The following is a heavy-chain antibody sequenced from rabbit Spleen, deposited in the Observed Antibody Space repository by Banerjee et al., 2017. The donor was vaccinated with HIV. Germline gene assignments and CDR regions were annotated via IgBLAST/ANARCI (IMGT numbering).Heavy chain of an antibody. CDR1: GVSFSSSSY. V-gene: IGHV1S40*01. CDR3: VRDQAGYAGFGPFYFNL. Sequence: QSLEESGGDLVKPGASLTLTCTASGVSFSSSSYMCWVRQAPGKGLEWIACIDSGSSGFSYFATWAKGRFTCSKTSSTTVTLQMTRLTAADTATYFCVRDQAGYAGFGPFYFNLWGPGTLVTVS. D-gene: IGHD4-2*01. CDR2: IDSGSSGFS. J-gene: IGHJ4*01.